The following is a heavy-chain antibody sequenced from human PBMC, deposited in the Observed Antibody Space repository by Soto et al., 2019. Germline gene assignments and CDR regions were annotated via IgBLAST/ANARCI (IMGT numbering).Heavy chain of an antibody. Sequence: ASVKVSCKASGGTFSSYAISWVRQAPGQGLEWMGGIIPIFGTANYAQKFQGRVTITADKSTSTAYMELSSPRSEDTAVYYCATEDSYYYDSRGYWGQGTLVTVSS. D-gene: IGHD3-22*01. CDR2: IIPIFGTA. V-gene: IGHV1-69*06. CDR3: ATEDSYYYDSRGY. J-gene: IGHJ4*02. CDR1: GGTFSSYA.